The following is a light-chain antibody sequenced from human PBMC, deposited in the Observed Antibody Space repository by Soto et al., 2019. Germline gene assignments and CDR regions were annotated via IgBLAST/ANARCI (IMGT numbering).Light chain of an antibody. J-gene: IGKJ1*01. CDR2: AAS. CDR1: QGIGNY. V-gene: IGKV1-27*01. CDR3: QKYNSAPRT. Sequence: DIQMTQSPSSLSASLGDRVTITCRASQGIGNYLAWYQLQPGKVPKLLIYAASTLQSGVPSRFSGSGSWTDFTLTISSLQPEDVATYFCQKYNSAPRTFGRGTKVEIK.